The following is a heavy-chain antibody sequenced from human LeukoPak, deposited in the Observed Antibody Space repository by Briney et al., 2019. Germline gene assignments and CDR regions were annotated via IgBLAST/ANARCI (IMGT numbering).Heavy chain of an antibody. J-gene: IGHJ4*02. V-gene: IGHV3-30*02. CDR2: IRHDGSIK. Sequence: GVSLRLSCAASGFIFSTYGMYWVRQAPGKGLEWVAFIRHDGSIKNYADSVKGRSTISRDNSKNTLYLQMNSLRAEDTAVYYCAKDSLADIDYWGQGTLVTVSS. CDR1: GFIFSTYG. CDR3: AKDSLADIDY. D-gene: IGHD3-16*01.